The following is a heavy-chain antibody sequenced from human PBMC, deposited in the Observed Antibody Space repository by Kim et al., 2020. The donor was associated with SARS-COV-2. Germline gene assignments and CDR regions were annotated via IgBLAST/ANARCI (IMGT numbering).Heavy chain of an antibody. D-gene: IGHD3-16*01. J-gene: IGHJ4*02. V-gene: IGHV1-3*01. CDR2: IIGGNGNT. Sequence: ASVKVSCKASGYTFSNYAIHWVRQAPGQRLECMGWIIGGNGNTYYSPKFQGRVTFTRDTSATTAYMELSSLRSEDTAVYYCARGGGPGFGYWGQGTLVTVSS. CDR3: ARGGGPGFGY. CDR1: GYTFSNYA.